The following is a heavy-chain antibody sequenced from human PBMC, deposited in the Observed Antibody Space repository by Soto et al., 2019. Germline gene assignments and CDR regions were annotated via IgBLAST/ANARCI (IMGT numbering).Heavy chain of an antibody. J-gene: IGHJ6*02. Sequence: SETLSLTCTVSGGSISSYYWSWIRQPPGKGLEWIGYIYYSGSTNYNPSLKSRVTISVDTSKNQFSLKLSSVTAADTAVYYCARGGQAIFGVVTADDYYYYGMDVWGQGTTVTVSS. CDR1: GGSISSYY. CDR2: IYYSGST. V-gene: IGHV4-59*01. CDR3: ARGGQAIFGVVTADDYYYYGMDV. D-gene: IGHD3-3*01.